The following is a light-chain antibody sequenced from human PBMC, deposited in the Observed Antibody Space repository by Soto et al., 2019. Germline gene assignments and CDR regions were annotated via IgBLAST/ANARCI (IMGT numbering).Light chain of an antibody. CDR1: QSVASNF. Sequence: EIVLTQSPGTLSLSPGERATLSCRASQSVASNFLAWYQQRPGQAPRVFFYHATTRATGIPDRFSGSASGTDFTLTISRLEPEDFAMYYCQQYGSSPWTFGQGTKVEIK. J-gene: IGKJ1*01. V-gene: IGKV3-20*01. CDR2: HAT. CDR3: QQYGSSPWT.